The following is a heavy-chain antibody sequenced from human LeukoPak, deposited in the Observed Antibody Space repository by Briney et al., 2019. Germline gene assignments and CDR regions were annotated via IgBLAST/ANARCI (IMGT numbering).Heavy chain of an antibody. V-gene: IGHV4-59*01. J-gene: IGHJ3*02. CDR1: GGSISSYY. Sequence: SETLSLTCTVSGGSISSYYWSWIRQPPGKGLEWIGYIYYSGSTNYNPSLKSRVTISVDTSKNQFSLKLSSVTAADTAVYYCAREKRGAAVVTPGAFDIWGQGTMVTVSS. CDR3: AREKRGAAVVTPGAFDI. CDR2: IYYSGST. D-gene: IGHD4-23*01.